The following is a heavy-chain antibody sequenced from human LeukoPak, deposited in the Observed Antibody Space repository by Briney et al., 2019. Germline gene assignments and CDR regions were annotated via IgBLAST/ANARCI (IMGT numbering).Heavy chain of an antibody. CDR3: ARVPLHYYDSSGYLDY. Sequence: ASVKVSCKASGYTFTSYGISWVRQAPGQGLEWMGWISAYNGNTNYAQKLQGRVTMTTDTSTSTAYMELRSLRSDDTAVYYCARVPLHYYDSSGYLDYWGQGTLVTVSS. CDR1: GYTFTSYG. J-gene: IGHJ4*02. V-gene: IGHV1-18*01. CDR2: ISAYNGNT. D-gene: IGHD3-22*01.